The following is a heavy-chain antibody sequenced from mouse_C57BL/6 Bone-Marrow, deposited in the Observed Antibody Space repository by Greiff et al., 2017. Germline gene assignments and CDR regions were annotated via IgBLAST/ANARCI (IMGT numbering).Heavy chain of an antibody. D-gene: IGHD1-1*01. Sequence: VQLQQSGAELVRPGASVTLSCKASGYTFTDYEMHWVKQTPVHGLEWIGAIDPETGGTAYNEKFKGKAILTADKTSSTAYLELRSLTTEDSAVYYCKRHYGSSYVDYWGQGTTLTVSS. CDR3: KRHYGSSYVDY. J-gene: IGHJ2*01. CDR1: GYTFTDYE. CDR2: IDPETGGT. V-gene: IGHV1-15*01.